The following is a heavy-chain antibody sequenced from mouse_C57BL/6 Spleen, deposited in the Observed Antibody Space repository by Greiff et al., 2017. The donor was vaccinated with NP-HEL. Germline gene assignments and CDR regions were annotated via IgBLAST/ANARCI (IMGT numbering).Heavy chain of an antibody. J-gene: IGHJ1*03. D-gene: IGHD2-12*01. CDR3: ARYVTTSWYFDV. V-gene: IGHV1-69*01. Sequence: QVQLQQPGAELVMPGASVKLSCKASGYTFTSYWMHWVKQRPGQGLEWIGEIDPSDSYTNYNQKFKGKSTLTVDKSSSTAYMQLSSLTSEDSAVYYCARYVTTSWYFDVWGTGTTVTVSS. CDR1: GYTFTSYW. CDR2: IDPSDSYT.